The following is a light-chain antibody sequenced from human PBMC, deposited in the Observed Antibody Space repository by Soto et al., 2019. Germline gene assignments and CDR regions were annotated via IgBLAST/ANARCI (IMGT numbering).Light chain of an antibody. CDR1: QDIRGA. Sequence: AIQLTQSPSSLSASVGDRVTITCRASQDIRGALAWYQQTPGKAPKILIYDVSTLQSGDPSRFSGSSSGTDFSLTISSLQPEDFATYFCQQFNSYPITFGQGTRLDIK. V-gene: IGKV1-13*02. J-gene: IGKJ5*01. CDR2: DVS. CDR3: QQFNSYPIT.